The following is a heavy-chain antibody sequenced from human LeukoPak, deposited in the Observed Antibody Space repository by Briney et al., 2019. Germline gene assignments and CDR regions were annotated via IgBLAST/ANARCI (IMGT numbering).Heavy chain of an antibody. D-gene: IGHD3-9*01. V-gene: IGHV3-23*01. CDR2: ISGSGGST. Sequence: GGSLRLSCAASGFTFSSYAMSWVRQAPGKGLEWVSAISGSGGSTYYADSVKGRFTISRDNSKNTLYLQMNSLRAGDTAVYYCAKDLDWSNYYGMDVWGQGTTVTVSS. CDR1: GFTFSSYA. CDR3: AKDLDWSNYYGMDV. J-gene: IGHJ6*02.